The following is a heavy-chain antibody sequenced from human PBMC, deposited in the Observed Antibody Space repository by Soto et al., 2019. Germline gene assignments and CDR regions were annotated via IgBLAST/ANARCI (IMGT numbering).Heavy chain of an antibody. V-gene: IGHV4-34*01. CDR1: GGSFSGYY. CDR3: ARGSGFVVVVAATSEAFDI. Sequence: SETLSLTCAVYGGSFSGYYWSWIRQPPGKGLEWIGEINHSGSTNYNPSLKSRVTISVDTSKNQFSLKLSSVTAADTAVYYCARGSGFVVVVAATSEAFDIWGQGTMVTVSS. CDR2: INHSGST. J-gene: IGHJ3*02. D-gene: IGHD2-15*01.